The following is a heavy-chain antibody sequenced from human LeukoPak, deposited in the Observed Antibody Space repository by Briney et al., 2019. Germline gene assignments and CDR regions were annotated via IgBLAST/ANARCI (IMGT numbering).Heavy chain of an antibody. J-gene: IGHJ4*02. D-gene: IGHD4-17*01. V-gene: IGHV1-2*06. CDR3: ARLTTVTSTDY. Sequence: ASVKVSCKASGYTFSSYAMNWVRQAPGQGLEWMGRINPNSGGTNYAQKFQGRVTMTRDTSISTAYMELSRLRSDDTAVYYCARLTTVTSTDYWGQGTLVTVSS. CDR1: GYTFSSYA. CDR2: INPNSGGT.